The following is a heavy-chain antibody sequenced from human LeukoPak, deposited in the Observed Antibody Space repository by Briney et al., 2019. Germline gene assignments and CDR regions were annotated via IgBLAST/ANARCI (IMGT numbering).Heavy chain of an antibody. J-gene: IGHJ1*01. CDR1: GYTFTSYG. V-gene: IGHV1-18*01. Sequence: ASVKVSCKASGYTFTSYGVSWVRQAPGQGLEWMGWISAYNGNTNYAQKLQGRVTMTTDTSTSTAYMELRSLRSDDTAVYYCAKYYYDSSGYSEYFQHWGQGTLVTVSA. D-gene: IGHD3-22*01. CDR3: AKYYYDSSGYSEYFQH. CDR2: ISAYNGNT.